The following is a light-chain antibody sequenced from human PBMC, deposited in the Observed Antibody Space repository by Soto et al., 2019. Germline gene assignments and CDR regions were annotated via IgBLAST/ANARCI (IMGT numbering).Light chain of an antibody. CDR2: GAS. V-gene: IGKV3-20*01. CDR1: QSVTSSY. CDR3: HQYGSSPLT. Sequence: IVLTQSPGTLSLSPGERATLTCRASQSVTSSYLAWYQQKPGQAPRLLMYGASSRATGIPDRFSGSGSGTDVTLTISRLEPEDFAVYYCHQYGSSPLTFGPGTKVDIK. J-gene: IGKJ3*01.